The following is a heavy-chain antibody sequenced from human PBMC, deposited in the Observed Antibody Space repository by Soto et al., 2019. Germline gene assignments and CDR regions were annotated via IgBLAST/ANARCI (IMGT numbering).Heavy chain of an antibody. D-gene: IGHD2-15*01. Sequence: QVQLVESGGGVVQPGRSLRLSCAASGFTFSSYGMHWVRQAPGKGLEWVAVISYDGSNKYYADSVKGRFTISRDNSKNPLYLQMNSLRAEDTAVYYCAKANLRLVVAATIDYWGQGTLVTVSS. J-gene: IGHJ4*02. CDR2: ISYDGSNK. V-gene: IGHV3-30*18. CDR1: GFTFSSYG. CDR3: AKANLRLVVAATIDY.